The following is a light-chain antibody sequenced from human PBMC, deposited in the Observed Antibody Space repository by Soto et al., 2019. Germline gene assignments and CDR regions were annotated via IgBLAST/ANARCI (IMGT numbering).Light chain of an antibody. CDR3: QQYNNWPPIT. V-gene: IGKV3-15*01. CDR2: GAS. CDR1: QSVNSN. J-gene: IGKJ5*01. Sequence: EIVMTQSPATLSVSPGERATLSCRASQSVNSNLAWYQQKRGQAPRLPIYGASTRAPGIPARFSGSGSGTEFTLTISSLLSEDFAVYYCQQYNNWPPITFGQGTRLEIK.